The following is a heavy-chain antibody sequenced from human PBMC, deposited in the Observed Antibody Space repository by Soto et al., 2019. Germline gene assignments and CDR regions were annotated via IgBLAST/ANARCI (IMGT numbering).Heavy chain of an antibody. CDR2: ISSSSSYI. J-gene: IGHJ1*01. D-gene: IGHD2-15*01. CDR1: GFTFSSYS. CDR3: ARSYCSGGSCYSWALPEYFQH. Sequence: PGGSLRLSCAASGFTFSSYSINWVRQAPGKGLEWVSSISSSSSYIYYADSVKGRFTISRDNAKNSLYLQMNSLRAEDTAVYYCARSYCSGGSCYSWALPEYFQHWGQGTLVTVSS. V-gene: IGHV3-21*01.